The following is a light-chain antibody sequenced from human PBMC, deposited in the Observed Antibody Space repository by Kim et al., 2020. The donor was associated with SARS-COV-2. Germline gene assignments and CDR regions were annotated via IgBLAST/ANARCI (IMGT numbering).Light chain of an antibody. Sequence: DIQMTQSPSSLSASVGDRVTITCRASQIIGSYLNWYQQRPGKAPNLLIYVASTLQSGVPSRFSGSGSGTDFTLTISNLQPEDFATYYCQQSYTAPVTFGGGTKVDIK. CDR3: QQSYTAPVT. V-gene: IGKV1-39*01. CDR2: VAS. CDR1: QIIGSY. J-gene: IGKJ4*01.